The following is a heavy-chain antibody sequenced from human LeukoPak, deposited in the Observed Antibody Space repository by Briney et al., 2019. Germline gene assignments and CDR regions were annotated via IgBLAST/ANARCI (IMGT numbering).Heavy chain of an antibody. CDR3: ARDSTYYYDSGSSGPHYFDN. V-gene: IGHV3-30*01. J-gene: IGHJ4*02. Sequence: GGSLKLSCAASGFTFSNYAMHWVRQAPGKGLEWVSLISSGGTYEYYADSVKGRFTISRDNSKNTLYLQLNSLRAEDTAVYYCARDSTYYYDSGSSGPHYFDNWGQGTLVTVSS. D-gene: IGHD3-10*01. CDR2: ISSGGTYE. CDR1: GFTFSNYA.